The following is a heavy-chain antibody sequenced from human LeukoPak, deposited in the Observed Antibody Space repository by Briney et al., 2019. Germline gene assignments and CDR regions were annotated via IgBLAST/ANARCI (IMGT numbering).Heavy chain of an antibody. Sequence: SGPTLVKPTQTLTLTCTFSGFSLSTSGVGVGWIRQPPGKALEWLALIYWNDDKRYSPSLKSRLTITEDTSKNQVVLTMTNMDPVDTATYYCAHKGASYDSSGYYYEDYYYGMDVWGQGTTVTVSS. CDR3: AHKGASYDSSGYYYEDYYYGMDV. D-gene: IGHD3-22*01. J-gene: IGHJ6*02. V-gene: IGHV2-5*01. CDR1: GFSLSTSGVG. CDR2: IYWNDDK.